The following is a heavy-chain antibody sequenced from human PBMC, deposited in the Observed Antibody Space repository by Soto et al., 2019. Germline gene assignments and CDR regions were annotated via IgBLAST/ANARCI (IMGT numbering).Heavy chain of an antibody. J-gene: IGHJ5*02. CDR1: GGSISSYY. Sequence: SETLSLTCTVSGGSISSYYWSWIRQPPGKGLEWIGYIYYSGSTNYNPSLKSRVTISVDTSKNQFSLKLSSVTAADTAVYYCAREVREEDYGDYPRDWFDPWGQGTLVTVSS. V-gene: IGHV4-59*01. CDR2: IYYSGST. CDR3: AREVREEDYGDYPRDWFDP. D-gene: IGHD4-17*01.